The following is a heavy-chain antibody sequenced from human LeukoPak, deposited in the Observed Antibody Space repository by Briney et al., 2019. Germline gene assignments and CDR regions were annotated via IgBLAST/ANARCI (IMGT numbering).Heavy chain of an antibody. Sequence: GGSLRLSCAASGFTFSSYGMHWVRQAPGKGLEWVAVIWYDGSNKYYADSVKGRFTISRDNSKNTLYLQMNSLRAEDTAVYYCARGAYCGGDCYLFYFYYWGQGTLVTVSS. CDR2: IWYDGSNK. CDR1: GFTFSSYG. CDR3: ARGAYCGGDCYLFYFYY. V-gene: IGHV3-33*01. J-gene: IGHJ4*02. D-gene: IGHD2-21*02.